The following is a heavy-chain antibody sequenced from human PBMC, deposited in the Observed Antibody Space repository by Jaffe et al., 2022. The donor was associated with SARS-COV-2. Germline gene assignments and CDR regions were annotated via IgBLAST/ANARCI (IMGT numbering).Heavy chain of an antibody. J-gene: IGHJ4*02. Sequence: EVQLVESGGGLVRPGGSVRVSCAASGIIVGSSYMSWVRQAPGKGLEWVSVIYTGTSTYYADSVKGRFTISRDNSKNTLFLQMNSLRVEDTAVYYCARSRSSFGALPGNLDSWGQGTLVTVSS. V-gene: IGHV3-66*02. CDR2: IYTGTST. CDR1: GIIVGSSY. CDR3: ARSRSSFGALPGNLDS. D-gene: IGHD3-10*01.